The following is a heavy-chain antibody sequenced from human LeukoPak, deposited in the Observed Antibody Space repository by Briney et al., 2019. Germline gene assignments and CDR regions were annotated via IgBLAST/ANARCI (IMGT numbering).Heavy chain of an antibody. Sequence: GGSLRLSCAASGFTFSSYSMNWVRQAPGKGLEWVSSISSSSSYIYYADSVKGRFTISRDNAKNSLYLQMNSLRAEDTAVYYCARAEYDYYYMDVWGKGTTVTVSS. CDR2: ISSSSSYI. CDR1: GFTFSSYS. V-gene: IGHV3-21*01. J-gene: IGHJ6*03. CDR3: ARAEYDYYYMDV.